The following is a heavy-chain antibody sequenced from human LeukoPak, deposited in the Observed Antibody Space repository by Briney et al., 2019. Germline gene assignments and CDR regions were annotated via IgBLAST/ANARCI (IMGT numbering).Heavy chain of an antibody. J-gene: IGHJ5*02. V-gene: IGHV3-21*04. CDR2: ISSTSNYV. CDR3: AKDPGSSSWPMNFWFDP. D-gene: IGHD6-13*01. CDR1: GFMFSSFS. Sequence: GGSLRLSCTASGFMFSSFSMNWVRQAPGKGLEWVSSISSTSNYVYYIDSVKGRFTVSRDNSKNTLYLQMNSLRAEDTAVYYCAKDPGSSSWPMNFWFDPWGQGTLVTVSS.